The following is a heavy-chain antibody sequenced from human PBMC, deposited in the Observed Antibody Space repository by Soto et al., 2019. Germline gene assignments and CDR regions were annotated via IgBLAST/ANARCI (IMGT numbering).Heavy chain of an antibody. Sequence: GGSLRLSYAASGFTFDDYTMHRVRQAPGKGLEWVSLISWDGGSTYYADSVKGRFTISGDNSKNSLYLQMNSLRTEDTALYYCAKGAPYYYDSSLDYWGQGSLVTVS. CDR3: AKGAPYYYDSSLDY. V-gene: IGHV3-43*01. J-gene: IGHJ4*02. CDR2: ISWDGGST. D-gene: IGHD3-22*01. CDR1: GFTFDDYT.